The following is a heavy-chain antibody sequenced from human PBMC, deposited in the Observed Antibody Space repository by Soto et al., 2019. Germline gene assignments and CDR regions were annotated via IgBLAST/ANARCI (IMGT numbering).Heavy chain of an antibody. CDR2: IYVTGAV. J-gene: IGHJ5*02. D-gene: IGHD2-21*01. Sequence: SETLSLTCRFSGADLNSGNYYWSWLRQVPGKGLEWIGHIYVTGAVDYNPSLRDRITISQDTSERQFSLNLRLVTAADTAVYYCARLRIATNNYKWFDPWGQGTLVTVSA. CDR1: GADLNSGNYY. CDR3: ARLRIATNNYKWFDP. V-gene: IGHV4-31*03.